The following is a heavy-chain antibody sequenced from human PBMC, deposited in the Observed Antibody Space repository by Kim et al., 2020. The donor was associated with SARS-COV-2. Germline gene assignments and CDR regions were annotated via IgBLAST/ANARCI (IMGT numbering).Heavy chain of an antibody. CDR2: SGST. V-gene: IGHV4-59*09. J-gene: IGHJ4*02. CDR3: SIGGSFDY. D-gene: IGHD3-10*01. Sequence: SGSTNYNPSLKSRVTISVDTSKNQFSLKLSSVTAADTAVYYCSIGGSFDYWGQGTLVTVSS.